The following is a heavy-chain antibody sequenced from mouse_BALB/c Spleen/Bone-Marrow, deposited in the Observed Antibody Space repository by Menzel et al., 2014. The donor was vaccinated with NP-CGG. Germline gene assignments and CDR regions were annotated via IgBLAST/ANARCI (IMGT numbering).Heavy chain of an antibody. Sequence: EVKLVESGPELEKPGASVKISCKASGYSFTGYNMNWVKQSNGKSLEWIGNIDPYSGGTSYNQKFKGKATLTVDKSSSTAYMQLKSLTSEDSAVYYCARSWVNYFDYWGQGTTLAVSS. J-gene: IGHJ2*01. V-gene: IGHV1-39*01. CDR1: GYSFTGYN. CDR3: ARSWVNYFDY. CDR2: IDPYSGGT. D-gene: IGHD2-1*01.